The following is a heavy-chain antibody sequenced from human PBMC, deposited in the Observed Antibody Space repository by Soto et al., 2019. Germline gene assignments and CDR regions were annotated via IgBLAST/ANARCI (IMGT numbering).Heavy chain of an antibody. Sequence: QVQLVESGGGVVQPGTSLRLSCVGSGFTFRSYVIHWVRQAPGKGLEWVALTSYDGSNNFYGDSVKGRFTISRHNSRNTVERQRDSLRFEDTALYYFARWGTTGGLDVWGQGTLVSVSS. CDR2: TSYDGSNN. D-gene: IGHD3-16*01. V-gene: IGHV3-33*05. CDR3: ARWGTTGGLDV. CDR1: GFTFRSYV. J-gene: IGHJ4*02.